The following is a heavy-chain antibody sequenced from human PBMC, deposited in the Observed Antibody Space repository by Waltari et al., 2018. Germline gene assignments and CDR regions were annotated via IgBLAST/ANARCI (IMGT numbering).Heavy chain of an antibody. V-gene: IGHV1-69*14. D-gene: IGHD1-26*01. CDR2: IIPIWGRG. CDR1: GGTFSSYA. Sequence: QVQLVQSGAEVKKPGSSVKVSCKASGGTFSSYAISWVRQAPGQGLEWMGGIIPIWGRGNDEQKCQGRVTMTADKSTSTADMELRSLRSEDTAVYYCARGHSGSYSLMDYYYYMDVWGKGTTVTVSS. CDR3: ARGHSGSYSLMDYYYYMDV. J-gene: IGHJ6*03.